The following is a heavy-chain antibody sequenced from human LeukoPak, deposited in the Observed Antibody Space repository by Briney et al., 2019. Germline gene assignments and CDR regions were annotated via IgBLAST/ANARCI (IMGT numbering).Heavy chain of an antibody. Sequence: GRSLRLSCAASGFTFSNYGMHWVRQAPGKGLEWVAVIWYDGSNKYYADSVKGRFTISRDNSKNTLYLQMNSLRAEDTAVYYCAKGQVDTAMVKYYYYYYMDVWGKGTTVTVSS. J-gene: IGHJ6*03. CDR1: GFTFSNYG. CDR2: IWYDGSNK. CDR3: AKGQVDTAMVKYYYYYYMDV. V-gene: IGHV3-33*06. D-gene: IGHD5-18*01.